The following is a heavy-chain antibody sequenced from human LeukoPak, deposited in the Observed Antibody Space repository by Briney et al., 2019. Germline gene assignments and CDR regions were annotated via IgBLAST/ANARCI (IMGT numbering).Heavy chain of an antibody. CDR2: IFYSGST. V-gene: IGHV4-59*01. Sequence: PSETLSLTCTISGGSISSYYWSWIRQPPGKGLEWIGYIFYSGSTNYNPSLKSRVTISVDTSKNQFSLRLSSVTAADTAVYYCARGEFLFDYWGQGTLVTVSS. CDR3: ARGEFLFDY. J-gene: IGHJ4*02. D-gene: IGHD3-10*01. CDR1: GGSISSYY.